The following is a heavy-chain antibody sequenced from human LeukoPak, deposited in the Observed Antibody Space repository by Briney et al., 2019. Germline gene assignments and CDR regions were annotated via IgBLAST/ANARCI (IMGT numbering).Heavy chain of an antibody. Sequence: GGSLRLSCAASGFTFSSYVMSWVRQAPGKGLEWVSAISVSGNTYHADSVKGRFTISRDSSKNTLYLQMNRLRAEDAAVYYCAKAPVTTCSGAYCYPFDYWGQGTLVTVSS. CDR1: GFTFSSYV. CDR2: ISVSGNT. J-gene: IGHJ4*02. CDR3: AKAPVTTCSGAYCYPFDY. V-gene: IGHV3-23*01. D-gene: IGHD2-21*01.